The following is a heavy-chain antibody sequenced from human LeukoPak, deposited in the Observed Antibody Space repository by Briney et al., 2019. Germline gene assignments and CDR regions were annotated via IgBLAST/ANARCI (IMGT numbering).Heavy chain of an antibody. D-gene: IGHD3-10*01. CDR1: GYTFTGYY. CDR3: ARVGVRYYYYMDV. CDR2: VNPNSGGS. J-gene: IGHJ6*03. V-gene: IGHV1-2*02. Sequence: ASVKVSCKASGYTFTGYYVHWVRQAPGQGLEWMGWVNPNSGGSNYAQKFQGRVTMTSDTSLSTAHMELSRLRSDDTAVYYCARVGVRYYYYMDVWGKGTTVTISS.